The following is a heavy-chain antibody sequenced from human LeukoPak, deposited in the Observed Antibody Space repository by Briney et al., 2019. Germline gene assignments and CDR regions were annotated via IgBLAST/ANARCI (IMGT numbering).Heavy chain of an antibody. CDR1: GFTVSSNY. Sequence: PGGSLRLSCAASGFTVSSNYMSWVRQAPGKGLEWVSVIYSGGSTYYADSVKGRFTISRDNSKNTLYLQMNSLRAEDTAVYYCARGVHDYGDYVPLFDYWGQGTLVTVSS. J-gene: IGHJ4*02. CDR3: ARGVHDYGDYVPLFDY. D-gene: IGHD4-17*01. V-gene: IGHV3-53*01. CDR2: IYSGGST.